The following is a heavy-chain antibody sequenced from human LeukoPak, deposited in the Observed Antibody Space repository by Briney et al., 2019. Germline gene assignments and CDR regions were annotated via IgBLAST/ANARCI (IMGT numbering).Heavy chain of an antibody. V-gene: IGHV6-1*01. CDR1: GDSVSGSPAV. J-gene: IGHJ4*02. CDR2: AYYRAKWYI. CDR3: ARGAVRGGTNFDY. D-gene: IGHD3-10*01. Sequence: SQTLSLTCAISGDSVSGSPAVWNWIRQSPSRGLEWLGGAYYRAKWYIDYAESVKGRITLPPDTSKNQFSLHLNSVTPDDTAVYYCARGAVRGGTNFDYWGQGTLVTVSS.